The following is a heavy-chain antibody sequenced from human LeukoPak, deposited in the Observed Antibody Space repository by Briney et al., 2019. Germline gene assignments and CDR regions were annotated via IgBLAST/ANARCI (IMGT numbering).Heavy chain of an antibody. V-gene: IGHV3-15*01. D-gene: IGHD2-2*01. CDR2: IKSKTAGGTT. Sequence: GGSLRLSCAASGFTFSSSWMTWVRQAPGKGLEWVGRIKSKTAGGTTDYAAPVKGRFTISRDDSKNTLYLQMNSLKTEDTAVYYCATTVVPPAISLYYYYAMDVWGQGTTVTVSS. CDR1: GFTFSSSW. J-gene: IGHJ6*02. CDR3: ATTVVPPAISLYYYYAMDV.